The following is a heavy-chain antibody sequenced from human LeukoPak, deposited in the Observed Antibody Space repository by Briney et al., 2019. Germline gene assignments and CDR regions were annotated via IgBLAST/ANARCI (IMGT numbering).Heavy chain of an antibody. CDR1: GGSFSGYY. CDR2: INHSGST. V-gene: IGHV4-34*01. D-gene: IGHD3-22*01. Sequence: SETLSLTCAVYGGSFSGYYWSWIRQPPGKGLEWIGEINHSGSTNYNPSLKSRVTISVDTSKNQFSLKLSSVTAADTAVYYCARGVVVIGYYYYYYMDVWGNGTTVTVSS. J-gene: IGHJ6*03. CDR3: ARGVVVIGYYYYYYMDV.